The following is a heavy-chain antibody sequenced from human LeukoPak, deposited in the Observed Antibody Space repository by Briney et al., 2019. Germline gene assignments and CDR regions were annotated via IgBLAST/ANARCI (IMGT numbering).Heavy chain of an antibody. D-gene: IGHD3-16*02. CDR2: IFYDGSIG. Sequence: GGSLRLSCAGSGFTFSSYAMHWVRQAPGEGLEWVAVIFYDGSIGYYAESVKGRFTISRDNPKNTLYLQMNSLRAEDTAVYYCAKDGYYDYVWGSYRLEGLYYFDYWGQGTLVTVSS. V-gene: IGHV3-30*04. J-gene: IGHJ4*02. CDR1: GFTFSSYA. CDR3: AKDGYYDYVWGSYRLEGLYYFDY.